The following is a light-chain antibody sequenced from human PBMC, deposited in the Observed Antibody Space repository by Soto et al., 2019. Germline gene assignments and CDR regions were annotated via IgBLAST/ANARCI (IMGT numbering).Light chain of an antibody. CDR3: QQRSNWRT. CDR1: QSVSSY. Sequence: EIVLTQSPATLSLSPGERATLSCRASQSVSSYLAWYQQKPGQAPRLLIYDASNRATGIPARFSGSGSETAFTLTISSLEPEDFAVYYCQQRSNWRTFGQGTKVEIK. V-gene: IGKV3-11*01. J-gene: IGKJ1*01. CDR2: DAS.